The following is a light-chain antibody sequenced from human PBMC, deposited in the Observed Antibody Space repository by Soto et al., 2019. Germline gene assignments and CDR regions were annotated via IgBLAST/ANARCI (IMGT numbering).Light chain of an antibody. V-gene: IGKV3-15*01. CDR1: QGVSSG. Sequence: EIVMTQSPAALSVSPGEGATLSCRASQGVSSGLAWYQQKPGQAPRLLIYGVSTRATGIPARFTGSGSVTEFTLTIGSLQSEDFAVYYCQQYNSWPLTFRGGTKVEIK. J-gene: IGKJ4*01. CDR3: QQYNSWPLT. CDR2: GVS.